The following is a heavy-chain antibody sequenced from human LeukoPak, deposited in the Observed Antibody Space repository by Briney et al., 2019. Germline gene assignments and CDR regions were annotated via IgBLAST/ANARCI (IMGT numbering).Heavy chain of an antibody. J-gene: IGHJ5*02. CDR3: AREYQLLLGRFDP. CDR1: GGSISSGSYY. D-gene: IGHD2-2*01. Sequence: SSETLSLTCTVSGGSISSGSYYWSWIRQPAGKGLEWIGRIYTSGSTNYNPSLKSRVTISVDTSKNQFSLKLSSVTAADTAVYYCAREYQLLLGRFDPWGRGTLVTVSS. V-gene: IGHV4-61*02. CDR2: IYTSGST.